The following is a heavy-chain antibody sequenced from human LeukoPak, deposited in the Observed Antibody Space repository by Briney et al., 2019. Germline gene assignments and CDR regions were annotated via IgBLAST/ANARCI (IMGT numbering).Heavy chain of an antibody. CDR1: GFTFSSYG. V-gene: IGHV3-30*18. Sequence: GGSLRLSCAASGFTFSSYGMHWVRQAPGKGLEWVAVISYDGSNKYYADSVKGRLTISRDNSKNTLYLQMNSLRAEDTAVYYCAKTLLWFGESPFDPWGQGTLVTVSS. D-gene: IGHD3-10*01. J-gene: IGHJ5*02. CDR3: AKTLLWFGESPFDP. CDR2: ISYDGSNK.